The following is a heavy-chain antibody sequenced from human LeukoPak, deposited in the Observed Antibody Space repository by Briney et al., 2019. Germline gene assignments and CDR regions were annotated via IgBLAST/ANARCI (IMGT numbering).Heavy chain of an antibody. CDR2: ISGSGGST. D-gene: IGHD3-10*01. J-gene: IGHJ4*02. CDR1: GFTFSSYA. CDR3: AKDVKTRYGSGSYYFDY. V-gene: IGHV3-23*01. Sequence: GGSLRLSCAASGFTFSSYAMSWVRQAPGKGLEWVSAISGSGGSTYYADSVKGRFTISRDNSKNTLYLQMNSLRAEDTAVYYCAKDVKTRYGSGSYYFDYWGQGTLVTVSS.